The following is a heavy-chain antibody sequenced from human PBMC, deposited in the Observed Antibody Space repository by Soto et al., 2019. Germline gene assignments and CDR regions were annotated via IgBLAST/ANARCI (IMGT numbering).Heavy chain of an antibody. J-gene: IGHJ3*02. D-gene: IGHD3-10*01. CDR1: GYTFTGHY. Sequence: QVQLVQSGAEVKKPGASVKVSCKASGYTFTGHYMHWVRQAPGQGLEGMGWINPNSVGTNYAQKVQGRVTMTRDTSISTAYMELSRLRSDDTAVYYCAREPMVRAAHGFDIWGQGTMVTVSS. CDR3: AREPMVRAAHGFDI. V-gene: IGHV1-2*02. CDR2: INPNSVGT.